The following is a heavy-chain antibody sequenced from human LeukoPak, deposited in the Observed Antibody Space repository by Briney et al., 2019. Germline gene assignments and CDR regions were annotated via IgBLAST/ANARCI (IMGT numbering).Heavy chain of an antibody. J-gene: IGHJ4*02. CDR3: AIKVYDSSGYYYGFY. D-gene: IGHD3-22*01. CDR1: GGSFSVYY. CDR2: INHSGST. Sequence: PSETLSLTCAVYGGSFSVYYWSWIRQPPGKGLEWIGEINHSGSTNYNPSLKSRVPTSVDTSKNQFSLKLSSVTAADTAVYYCAIKVYDSSGYYYGFYWGQGTLVTVSS. V-gene: IGHV4-34*01.